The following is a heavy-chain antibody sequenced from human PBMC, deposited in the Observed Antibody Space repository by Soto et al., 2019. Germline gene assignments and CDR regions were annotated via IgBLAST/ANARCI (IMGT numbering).Heavy chain of an antibody. CDR2: VTGSAGNT. J-gene: IGHJ4*02. V-gene: IGHV3-23*01. Sequence: PWWSLRLSCAASGFTFSSYAMNWVRQAPGKGLEWVSGVTGSAGNTWSADSVKGRFTASRDNSKNTLYLQMNSLRAEDTAVYYCARTAGSGWCLLYWGQGTLVTVSS. CDR1: GFTFSSYA. CDR3: ARTAGSGWCLLY. D-gene: IGHD6-19*01.